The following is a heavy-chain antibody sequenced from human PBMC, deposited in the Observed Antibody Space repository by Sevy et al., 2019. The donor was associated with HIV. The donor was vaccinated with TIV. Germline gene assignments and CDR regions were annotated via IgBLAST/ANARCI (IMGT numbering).Heavy chain of an antibody. CDR2: VYYTGGT. Sequence: SETLSLTCTVSGGSINSDHWNWFRQPPGKGLEWIGYVYYTGGTNYNPSLKNRVTISVDRTKNQFSLKLTSVTAADTAVYYCARRNDFDIWGQWTMVTVSS. CDR3: ARRNDFDI. V-gene: IGHV4-59*08. J-gene: IGHJ3*02. CDR1: GGSINSDH.